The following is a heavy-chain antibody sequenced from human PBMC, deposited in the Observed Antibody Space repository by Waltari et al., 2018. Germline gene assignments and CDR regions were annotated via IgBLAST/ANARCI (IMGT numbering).Heavy chain of an antibody. V-gene: IGHV1-2*02. CDR3: AKGASTYGSTGGFDY. CDR1: GYTFTDYF. J-gene: IGHJ4*02. D-gene: IGHD1-1*01. Sequence: QVQVVQSGAEVKKPGASVKVSCKTSGYTFTDYFFHWVRQAPGQGLEWLGVTNPQNGGTNDAQKFQGRGTMSRDTSSSTAYMDLSRLRSDDTAVYYCAKGASTYGSTGGFDYWGQGALITVSS. CDR2: TNPQNGGT.